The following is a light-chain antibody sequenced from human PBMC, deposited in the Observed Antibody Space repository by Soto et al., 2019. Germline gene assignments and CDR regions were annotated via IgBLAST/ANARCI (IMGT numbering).Light chain of an antibody. J-gene: IGKJ1*01. Sequence: SPCNLSLSSGKRANLSCRAIQSVSSNYLAWYQQKPGQTPRLLIYGASTRATGIPDRFSGSGSGTDFTLTISRLVPADAAVYYCQQYCSSPSWAFGQGSKVDIK. V-gene: IGKV3-20*01. CDR3: QQYCSSPSWA. CDR1: QSVSSNY. CDR2: GAS.